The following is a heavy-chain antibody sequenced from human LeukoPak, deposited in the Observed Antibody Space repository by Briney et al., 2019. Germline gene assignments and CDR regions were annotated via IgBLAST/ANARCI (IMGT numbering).Heavy chain of an antibody. D-gene: IGHD2-2*01. Sequence: GASVKVSCKASGYTFTSYAMNWVRQAPGQGLEWMGWINTNTGNPTYAQGFTGRFVFSLDTSVSTAYLQISSLKAEDTAVYYCVREAYCSSTSCNGANWFDPWGQGTLVTVSS. CDR1: GYTFTSYA. CDR2: INTNTGNP. V-gene: IGHV7-4-1*02. J-gene: IGHJ5*02. CDR3: VREAYCSSTSCNGANWFDP.